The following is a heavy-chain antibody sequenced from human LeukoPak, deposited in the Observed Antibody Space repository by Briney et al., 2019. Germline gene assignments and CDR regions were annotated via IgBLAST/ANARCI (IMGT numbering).Heavy chain of an antibody. CDR1: GFTFSSYA. V-gene: IGHV3-30-3*01. CDR3: ARDWTTTWFSAFDI. J-gene: IGHJ3*02. Sequence: GGSLRLSCAASGFTFSSYAMHWVRQAPGKGLEWVAVISYDGSNKYYADSVKGRFTISRDNSKNTLYPQMNSLRAEDTAVYYCARDWTTTWFSAFDIWGQGTMVTVSS. D-gene: IGHD3-10*01. CDR2: ISYDGSNK.